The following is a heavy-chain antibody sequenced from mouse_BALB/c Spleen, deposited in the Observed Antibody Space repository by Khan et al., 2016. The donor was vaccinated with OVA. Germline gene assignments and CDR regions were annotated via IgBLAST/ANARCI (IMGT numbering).Heavy chain of an antibody. D-gene: IGHD2-4*01. V-gene: IGHV3-2*02. CDR3: ARRGAGGLRRYFDY. CDR1: GYSITSDYA. Sequence: EVQLQESGPGLVKPSQSLSLTCTVTGYSITSDYAWNWIRQFPGNKLEWMGYISYSGSTSYNPSLKSRISITRDTSKNQFFLQLNSVTTEDTATYYGARRGAGGLRRYFDYWGQGTTLTVSS. CDR2: ISYSGST. J-gene: IGHJ2*01.